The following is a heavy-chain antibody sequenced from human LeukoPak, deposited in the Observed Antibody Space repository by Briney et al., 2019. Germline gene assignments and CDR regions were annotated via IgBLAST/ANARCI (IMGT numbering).Heavy chain of an antibody. CDR1: GYTFTSYG. CDR2: ISAYNGNT. J-gene: IGHJ6*03. D-gene: IGHD1-7*01. V-gene: IGHV1-18*01. CDR3: ARDGNWNYGYYYYYMDV. Sequence: ASVKVSCKASGYTFTSYGISWVRQAPGQGLEWMGWISAYNGNTNYAQKLQGRVTMTTDTSTSTAYMELRSLRSDDTAVYYCARDGNWNYGYYYYYMDVWGKGTTVTVSS.